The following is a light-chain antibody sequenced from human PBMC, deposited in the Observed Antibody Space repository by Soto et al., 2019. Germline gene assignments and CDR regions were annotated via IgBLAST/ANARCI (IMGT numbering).Light chain of an antibody. J-gene: IGKJ1*01. V-gene: IGKV1-5*01. CDR2: DAS. CDR3: QQYNSYSPRT. Sequence: DIQMTQSPSTLSASVGDRVTITCRASQSISSWLAWYQQKPGKAPKLLIYDASSLESGVPSRFSGSESGTEFTLTISSLQPDDFATYYCQQYNSYSPRTFGQGTKVDIK. CDR1: QSISSW.